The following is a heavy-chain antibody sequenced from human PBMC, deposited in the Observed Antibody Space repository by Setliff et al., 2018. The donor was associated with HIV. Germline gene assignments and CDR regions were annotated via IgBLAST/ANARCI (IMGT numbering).Heavy chain of an antibody. D-gene: IGHD2-15*01. V-gene: IGHV1-46*01. Sequence: ASVKVSCKASGYTFTSYYIHWVRQAPGQGLEWMGVIHPSGGSTSYAQSFQDRVTMTRDTSTSTVYMELSSLRSEDTAVYYCARVHYCSGGSCYGGEYWFDPWGQGTLVTVSS. CDR3: ARVHYCSGGSCYGGEYWFDP. CDR1: GYTFTSYY. CDR2: IHPSGGST. J-gene: IGHJ5*02.